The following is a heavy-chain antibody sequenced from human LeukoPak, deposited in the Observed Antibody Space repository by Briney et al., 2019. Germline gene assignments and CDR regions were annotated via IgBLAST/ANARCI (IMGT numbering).Heavy chain of an antibody. CDR1: GGSISSYY. CDR2: IYYSGVT. V-gene: IGHV4-59*01. Sequence: SETLSLTCSVSGGSISSYYWSWIRQPPGKGLEWIGYIYYSGVTNYNPSLKSRVTISVDTSKNQFSLKLSSVTAADTAVYYCAKEAYSGYDSNYYYGMDVWGQGTTVTVSS. D-gene: IGHD5-12*01. J-gene: IGHJ6*02. CDR3: AKEAYSGYDSNYYYGMDV.